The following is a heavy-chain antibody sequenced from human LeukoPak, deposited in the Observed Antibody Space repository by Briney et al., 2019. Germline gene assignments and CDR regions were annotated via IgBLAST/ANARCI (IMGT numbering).Heavy chain of an antibody. CDR1: GYTFTSDD. CDR3: ARAGLRAKTEFDY. V-gene: IGHV1-8*01. CDR2: MNPNSGNT. Sequence: ASVKVSCKASGYTFTSDDINWVRQATGQGLEWMGWMNPNSGNTGYAQKFQGRVTMTRNTSISTAYMELSSLRSDDTAVYYCARAGLRAKTEFDYWGQGTLVTVSS. D-gene: IGHD4-17*01. J-gene: IGHJ4*02.